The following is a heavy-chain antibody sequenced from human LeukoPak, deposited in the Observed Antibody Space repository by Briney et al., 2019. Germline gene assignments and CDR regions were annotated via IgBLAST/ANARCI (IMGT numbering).Heavy chain of an antibody. CDR1: GFTFSSYG. V-gene: IGHV3-30*02. Sequence: GGSLRLSCAASGFTFSSYGMHWVRQAPGKGLEWVAFIRYDGSNKYYADSVKGRFTISRDNSKNTLYLQMNSLRAEDTAVYYCAKGWAEPGWWQRETDYYYYYYMDVWGKGTTVTVSS. CDR3: AKGWAEPGWWQRETDYYYYYYMDV. J-gene: IGHJ6*03. D-gene: IGHD1-14*01. CDR2: IRYDGSNK.